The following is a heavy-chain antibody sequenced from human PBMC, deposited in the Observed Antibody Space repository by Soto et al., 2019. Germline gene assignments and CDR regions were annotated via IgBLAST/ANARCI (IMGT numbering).Heavy chain of an antibody. V-gene: IGHV1-46*01. D-gene: IGHD6-19*01. CDR2: INPSGGST. Sequence: AASVKVSCKASGYTFTSYYMHWVRQAPGQGLEWMGIINPSGGSTSYAQKFQGRVTLTRDTSTSTVYMELSSLRSEDTAVYYCARDSRQWLVPDWFDPWGQGTLVTVSS. J-gene: IGHJ5*02. CDR3: ARDSRQWLVPDWFDP. CDR1: GYTFTSYY.